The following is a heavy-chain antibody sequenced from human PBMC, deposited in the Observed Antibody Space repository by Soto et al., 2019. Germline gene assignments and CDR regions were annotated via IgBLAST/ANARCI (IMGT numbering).Heavy chain of an antibody. D-gene: IGHD4-17*01. J-gene: IGHJ4*02. V-gene: IGHV3-7*03. CDR3: ARGGDSYIDN. CDR2: IKQEGGE. Sequence: PGGSLRLSCAASGFTFSGLWMAWVRQPPGKGLEWVANIKQEGGESYADSVRGRFTVSRDNAQNSLYLQMNSLRVEDTAMYYCARGGDSYIDNCRQGALVTVSS. CDR1: GFTFSGLW.